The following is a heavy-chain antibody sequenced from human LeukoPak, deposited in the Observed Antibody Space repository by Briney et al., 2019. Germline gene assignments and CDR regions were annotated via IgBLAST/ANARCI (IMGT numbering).Heavy chain of an antibody. CDR3: AKVSSVVVATHGLYYYYGMDV. D-gene: IGHD2-15*01. Sequence: GGSLRLSCAASGFTFSSYAMSWVRQAPGKGLEWVSAISGSGGSTYYADSVKGRFTISRDNSKNTLYLQMNSLRAEDTAVYYCAKVSSVVVATHGLYYYYGMDVWGQGTTVTVSS. CDR1: GFTFSSYA. V-gene: IGHV3-23*01. CDR2: ISGSGGST. J-gene: IGHJ6*02.